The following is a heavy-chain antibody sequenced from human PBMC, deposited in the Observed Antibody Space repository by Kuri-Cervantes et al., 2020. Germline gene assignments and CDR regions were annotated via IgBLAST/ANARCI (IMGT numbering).Heavy chain of an antibody. CDR2: ISSSSSYI. CDR1: GFTFSSYS. V-gene: IGHV3-21*01. J-gene: IGHJ4*02. CDR3: ARDGKREYYDILTGHYGFDY. D-gene: IGHD3-9*01. Sequence: GGSLRLSCAASGFTFSSYSMNWVRQAPGKGLEWVSSISSSSSYIYYADSVKGRFTISRDNAKNSLYLQMNSLRAEDTAVYYCARDGKREYYDILTGHYGFDYWGQGTLVTVPQ.